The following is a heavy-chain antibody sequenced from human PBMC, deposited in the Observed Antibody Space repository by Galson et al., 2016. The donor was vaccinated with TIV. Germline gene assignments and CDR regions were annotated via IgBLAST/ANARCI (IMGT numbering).Heavy chain of an antibody. V-gene: IGHV1-2*02. CDR1: GYTFTGYF. J-gene: IGHJ2*01. CDR3: ARAPTLIVATLYWYFDL. D-gene: IGHD5-12*01. Sequence: SVKVSCKASGYTFTGYFMHWVRQAPGQGLEWMGWINPNRGGTNYAQRFQGRVTMTRDTSISTAYMELSSLISDDTAMYFCARAPTLIVATLYWYFDLWGRGTLVTVSS. CDR2: INPNRGGT.